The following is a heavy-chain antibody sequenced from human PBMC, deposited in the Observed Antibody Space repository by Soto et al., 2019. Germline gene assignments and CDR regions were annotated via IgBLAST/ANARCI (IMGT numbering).Heavy chain of an antibody. D-gene: IGHD5-12*01. CDR2: IAYDGDNK. CDR3: VKSRGGNNFDFFD. CDR1: GFTFRNYG. V-gene: IGHV3-30*18. Sequence: GGSLRLSCTPSGFTFRNYGLHWVRQAPGKGLEWVALIAYDGDNKYYTDSARGRFTVSRDNFNNTLFLQMDSLRPEDTAVYYCVKSRGGNNFDFFDWGQGALVTVSS. J-gene: IGHJ4*02.